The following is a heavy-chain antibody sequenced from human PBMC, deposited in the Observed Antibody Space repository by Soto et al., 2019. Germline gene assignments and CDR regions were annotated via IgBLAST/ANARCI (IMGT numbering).Heavy chain of an antibody. CDR2: ISSSSSTI. J-gene: IGHJ4*02. D-gene: IGHD5-18*01. V-gene: IGHV3-48*02. CDR3: ATGGYSYDYSLDY. CDR1: GFTFSSYS. Sequence: EVQLVESGGGLVQPGGSLRLSCAASGFTFSSYSMNWVRQAPGKGLEWVSYISSSSSTIYYADSVKGRFTISRDNAKNSLYLQMYSLRDEDTAVYYCATGGYSYDYSLDYWGQGTLVTVSS.